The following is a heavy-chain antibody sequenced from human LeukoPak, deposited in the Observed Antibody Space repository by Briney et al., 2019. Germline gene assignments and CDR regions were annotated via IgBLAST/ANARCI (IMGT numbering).Heavy chain of an antibody. J-gene: IGHJ4*02. Sequence: SQTLSLTCAVSGSSISSGGYSWSWIRQPPGKGLEWIGYIYHSGSTYYNPSLKSRVTISVDRSKNQFSLKLSSVTAADTAVYYCARGYGGPIDYWGQGTLVTVSS. CDR3: ARGYGGPIDY. D-gene: IGHD1-26*01. V-gene: IGHV4-30-2*01. CDR1: GSSISSGGYS. CDR2: IYHSGST.